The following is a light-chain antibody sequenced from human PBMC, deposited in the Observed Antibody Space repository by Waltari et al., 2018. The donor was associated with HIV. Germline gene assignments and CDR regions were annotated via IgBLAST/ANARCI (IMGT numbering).Light chain of an antibody. Sequence: INCKSSQTVLYSSNNKNYLAWYQQKPGQPPKLLIYWASTRESGVPDRFSGSGSGTDFTLTISSLQAEDVAVYYCQEYYRTPLTFGGGTKVEIK. V-gene: IGKV4-1*01. J-gene: IGKJ4*01. CDR3: QEYYRTPLT. CDR2: WAS. CDR1: QTVLYSSNNKNY.